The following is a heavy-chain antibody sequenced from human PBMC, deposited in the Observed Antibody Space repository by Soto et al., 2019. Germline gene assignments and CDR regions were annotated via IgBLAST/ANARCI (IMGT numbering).Heavy chain of an antibody. J-gene: IGHJ6*04. CDR1: RFTFSNAW. Sequence: EVQLVESGGGLVKPGGSLRLSCAASRFTFSNAWMSWVRQAPGKGLEWVGRFKSKTDGGTTDYDAPVKGRFSISRDDSKNTLFLQMDSLKTEVTAVDYCTTDNCSGGRCTGWDVWGKGTTVTVSS. CDR2: FKSKTDGGTT. D-gene: IGHD2-15*01. V-gene: IGHV3-15*01. CDR3: TTDNCSGGRCTGWDV.